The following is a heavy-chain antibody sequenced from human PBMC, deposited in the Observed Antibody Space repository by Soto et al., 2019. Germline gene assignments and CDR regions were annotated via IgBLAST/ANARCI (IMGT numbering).Heavy chain of an antibody. CDR2: IYSSGST. CDR3: ARRQNFFDY. Sequence: SETLSLTCTVSGGSISSGDYWSWIRQPPGEGLEWIGYIYSSGSTYYNPYLKSRSTKSVDTSKNKLTLKLSSVTAADTAVYYCARRQNFFDYWGQGTLVTVS. V-gene: IGHV4-30-4*01. J-gene: IGHJ4*02. CDR1: GGSISSGDY.